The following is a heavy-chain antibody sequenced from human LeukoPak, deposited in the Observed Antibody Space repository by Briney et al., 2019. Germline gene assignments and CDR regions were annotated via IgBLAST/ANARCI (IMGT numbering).Heavy chain of an antibody. CDR2: IGTSGDGI. J-gene: IGHJ5*02. Sequence: PGGSLRLSCAVSGFTFNNYAMNWLRQAPGKGLEWVSIIGTSGDGIYYADSVKGRFTISRDNPKNTLYLHMNSLRAEDTAVYYCAKSNWYQLPIAQFDPWGQGTLVTVSS. D-gene: IGHD2-2*01. V-gene: IGHV3-23*01. CDR1: GFTFNNYA. CDR3: AKSNWYQLPIAQFDP.